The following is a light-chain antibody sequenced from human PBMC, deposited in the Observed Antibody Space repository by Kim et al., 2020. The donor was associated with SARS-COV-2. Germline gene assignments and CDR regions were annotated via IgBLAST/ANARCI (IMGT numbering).Light chain of an antibody. CDR1: SGGIASNY. CDR2: EDN. CDR3: QSYDSSNQGV. Sequence: LTISCTRSSGGIASNYVQWYQQRPGSAPTTVIYEDNQRPSGVPDRFSGSIDSSSNSASLTISGLKTEDEADYYCQSYDSSNQGVFGGGTQLTVL. V-gene: IGLV6-57*03. J-gene: IGLJ2*01.